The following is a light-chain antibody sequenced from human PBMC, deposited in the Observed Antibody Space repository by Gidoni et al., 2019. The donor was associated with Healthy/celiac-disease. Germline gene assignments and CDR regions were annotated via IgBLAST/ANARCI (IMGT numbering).Light chain of an antibody. J-gene: IGKJ3*01. CDR1: QSVSSY. CDR3: QQRSNWPRIFT. CDR2: DAS. V-gene: IGKV3-11*01. Sequence: EIVLTQSPATLSLSPGERATLSCRASQSVSSYLAWYQQKPGQAPRLPIYDASNRATGIPARFSGSGSGTDFTLTISSLEPEDFAVYYCQQRSNWPRIFTFXPXTKVDIK.